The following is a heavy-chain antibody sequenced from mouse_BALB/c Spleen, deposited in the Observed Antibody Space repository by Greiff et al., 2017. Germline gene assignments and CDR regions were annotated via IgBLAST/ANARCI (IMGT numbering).Heavy chain of an antibody. J-gene: IGHJ3*01. CDR1: GFTFSSYA. CDR3: ARAAYDYDQAWFAY. V-gene: IGHV5-9-4*01. CDR2: ISSGGSYN. Sequence: EVKVVESGGGLVKPGGSLKLSCAASGFTFSSYAMSWVRQSPEKRLEWVAEISSGGSYNYYPDTVTGRFTISRDNAKNTLYLEMSSLRSEDTAMYYCARAAYDYDQAWFAYWGQGTLVTVSA. D-gene: IGHD2-4*01.